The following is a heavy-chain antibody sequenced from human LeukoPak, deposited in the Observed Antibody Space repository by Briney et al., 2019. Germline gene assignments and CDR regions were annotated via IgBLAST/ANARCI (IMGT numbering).Heavy chain of an antibody. Sequence: SETLSLTCTVSGGSISSYYWSWIRQPAGKGLEWIGRIYTSGSTNYNPSLKSRVTMSVDTSKDQFSLKLSSVTAADTAVYYCARGISGRNYYGSNWFDPWGQGTLVTVSS. CDR2: IYTSGST. J-gene: IGHJ5*02. CDR1: GGSISSYY. V-gene: IGHV4-4*07. CDR3: ARGISGRNYYGSNWFDP. D-gene: IGHD1-26*01.